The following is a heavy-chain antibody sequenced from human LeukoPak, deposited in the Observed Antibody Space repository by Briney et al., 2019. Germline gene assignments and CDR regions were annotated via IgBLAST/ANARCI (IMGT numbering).Heavy chain of an antibody. CDR1: GFTFSSYA. J-gene: IGHJ6*02. Sequence: GGSLRLSCAASGFTFSSYAMSWVRQAPGKGLEWVANIKQDGSEKYYVDSVKGRFTISRDNAKNSLYLQMNSLRAEDTAVYYCARNDEHSGMDVWGQGTTVTVSS. CDR2: IKQDGSEK. CDR3: ARNDEHSGMDV. D-gene: IGHD3-16*01. V-gene: IGHV3-7*03.